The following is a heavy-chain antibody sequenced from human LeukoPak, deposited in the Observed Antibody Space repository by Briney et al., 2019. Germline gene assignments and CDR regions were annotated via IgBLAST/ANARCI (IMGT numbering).Heavy chain of an antibody. CDR3: ATVKVATWYSSSWYLVPFDY. Sequence: ASVKVSCKVSGYTLTELSMHWVRQAPGKGLEWMGGFDPEDGETIYAQKFQGRVTMTEDTSTDTAYMELSSLRSEDTAVYYCATVKVATWYSSSWYLVPFDYWGQGTLVTVSS. CDR1: GYTLTELS. J-gene: IGHJ4*02. CDR2: FDPEDGET. D-gene: IGHD6-13*01. V-gene: IGHV1-24*01.